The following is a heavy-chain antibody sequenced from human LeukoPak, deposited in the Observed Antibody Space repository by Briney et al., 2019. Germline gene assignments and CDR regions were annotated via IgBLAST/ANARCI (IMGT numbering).Heavy chain of an antibody. V-gene: IGHV3-7*01. D-gene: IGHD5-18*01. J-gene: IGHJ6*03. CDR2: IKQDGSEK. Sequence: PGGSLRLSCAASGFTFSSYWMSWVRQAPGKGLEWVANIKQDGSEKYYVDSVKGRFTISRDNAKNSLYLQMNSLRAEDTAVYYCARDRGRGYSCGYGLNYYYYMDVWGKGTTVTVSS. CDR1: GFTFSSYW. CDR3: ARDRGRGYSCGYGLNYYYYMDV.